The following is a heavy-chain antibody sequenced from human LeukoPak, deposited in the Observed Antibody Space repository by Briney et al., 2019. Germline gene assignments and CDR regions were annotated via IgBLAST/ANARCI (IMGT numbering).Heavy chain of an antibody. Sequence: PGRSLRLSCAASGFTFSSYGMHCVRQAPGKGLEWVTVISYDGSNKYYADSVKGRFTISRDNSKNTLYLQMTSLRAEDTAVYYCAKAAPYSSGWAEEYFDYWGQGTLVTVSS. V-gene: IGHV3-30*18. CDR3: AKAAPYSSGWAEEYFDY. D-gene: IGHD6-19*01. J-gene: IGHJ4*02. CDR1: GFTFSSYG. CDR2: ISYDGSNK.